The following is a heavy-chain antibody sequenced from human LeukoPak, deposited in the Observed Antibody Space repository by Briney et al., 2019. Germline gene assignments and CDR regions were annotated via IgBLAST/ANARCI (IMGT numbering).Heavy chain of an antibody. CDR3: ARVLHSYDSSAYMDV. CDR1: GGSLSFYY. D-gene: IGHD3-22*01. J-gene: IGHJ6*03. V-gene: IGHV4-4*07. Sequence: SDTLSLICTVSGGSLSFYYWSWIRQSAGKGLEWIGLIQARGSTNYNPSLKSRVTISVDKSKKQISLKLSSVTAADTAVYYCARVLHSYDSSAYMDVWGEGTTVTVSS. CDR2: IQARGST.